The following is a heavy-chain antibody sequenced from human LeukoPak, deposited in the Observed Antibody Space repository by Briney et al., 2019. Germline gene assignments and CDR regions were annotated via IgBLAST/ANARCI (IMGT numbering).Heavy chain of an antibody. CDR3: ARARGLDYYFDY. D-gene: IGHD3/OR15-3a*01. CDR1: GFTFSSYS. CDR2: ISSSSSYI. Sequence: GGSLRLSCAASGFTFSSYSMNWVRQAPGKGLEWVSSISSSSSYIYYADSVKGRFTIPRDNAKNSLYLQMNSLRAEDTAVYYCARARGLDYYFDYWGQGTLVTVSS. J-gene: IGHJ4*02. V-gene: IGHV3-21*01.